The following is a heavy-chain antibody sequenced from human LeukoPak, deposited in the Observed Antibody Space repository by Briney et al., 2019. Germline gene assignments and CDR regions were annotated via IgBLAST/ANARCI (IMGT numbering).Heavy chain of an antibody. CDR3: AREGGTRNYNYYYYMDV. D-gene: IGHD1/OR15-1a*01. V-gene: IGHV4-4*02. CDR1: GGSISSSNW. CDR2: IYHSGST. Sequence: SGTLSLTCAVSGGSISSSNWWSWVRQPPGKGLEWIGEIYHSGSTNYNPSLKSRVTISVDKSKNQFSLKLSSVTAADTAVYYCAREGGTRNYNYYYYMDVWGKGTTVTVSS. J-gene: IGHJ6*03.